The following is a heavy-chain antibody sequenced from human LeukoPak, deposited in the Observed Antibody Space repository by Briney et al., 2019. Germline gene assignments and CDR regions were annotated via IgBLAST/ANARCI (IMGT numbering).Heavy chain of an antibody. CDR3: AKARGLIDPFDF. Sequence: GGSLRLSCAASGFTFSNSAMAWVRQTSGRGLEWLSTLRLTDGTTYSANSVKGRFSISRDNSKNTLYLQMDSLTAEDPAVYYCAKARGLIDPFDFWGQGTPVIVSS. CDR2: LRLTDGTT. D-gene: IGHD3-22*01. J-gene: IGHJ4*02. V-gene: IGHV3-23*01. CDR1: GFTFSNSA.